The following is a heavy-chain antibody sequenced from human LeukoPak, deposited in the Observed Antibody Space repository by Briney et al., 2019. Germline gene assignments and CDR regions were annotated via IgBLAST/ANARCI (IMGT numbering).Heavy chain of an antibody. CDR1: GFTFSNYA. V-gene: IGHV3-23*01. CDR2: ISGSGVST. Sequence: PGGSLRLSCAASGFTFSNYAMSWVRQAPGKGLERVSAISGSGVSTNYADSVKGRFTISRDNSKNTLYLQMNSLRAEDTAVYYCAKDRTHIAVTGRASNWFDPWGQGTLVTVSS. D-gene: IGHD6-19*01. CDR3: AKDRTHIAVTGRASNWFDP. J-gene: IGHJ5*02.